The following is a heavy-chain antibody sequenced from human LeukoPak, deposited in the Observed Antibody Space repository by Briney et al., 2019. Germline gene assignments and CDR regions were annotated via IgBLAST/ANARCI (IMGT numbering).Heavy chain of an antibody. V-gene: IGHV1-2*02. CDR1: GYTFTGYY. CDR2: INPNSGGT. Sequence: GASVKVSCKASGYTFTGYYMHWVRQAPGQGLEWMGWINPNSGGTNYAQKFQGRVTMTRDTSISTAYMELSRLRSDDTAVYYCARVHRSIAALKFDYWGQGTLVTVSS. D-gene: IGHD6-6*01. J-gene: IGHJ4*02. CDR3: ARVHRSIAALKFDY.